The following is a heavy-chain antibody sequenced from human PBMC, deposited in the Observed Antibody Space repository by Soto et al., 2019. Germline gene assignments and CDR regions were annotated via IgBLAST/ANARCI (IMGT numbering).Heavy chain of an antibody. V-gene: IGHV4-4*07. D-gene: IGHD1-20*01. Sequence: SETLSLTCTVSGGSIRNYFWTWIRQPAGKGLEWIGRIYSSGNTVYNASLKSRVTMSIDMSKNQFSLKLSSMTAADTAVYYCVRDVESPGISGSWGAFDIWGQGTVVT. J-gene: IGHJ3*02. CDR3: VRDVESPGISGSWGAFDI. CDR2: IYSSGNT. CDR1: GGSIRNYF.